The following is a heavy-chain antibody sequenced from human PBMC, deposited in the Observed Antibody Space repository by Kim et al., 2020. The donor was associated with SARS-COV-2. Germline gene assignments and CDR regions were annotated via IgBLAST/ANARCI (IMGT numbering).Heavy chain of an antibody. Sequence: SETLSLTCTVSGGSISSGDYYWSWIRQPPGKGLEWIGYIHYSGSTNYNPSLKSRVTISVDTSKNQFSLKLSSVTAADTAVYYCARGWGRIVLMVYDRSFDYWGQGTLVTVSS. D-gene: IGHD2-8*01. J-gene: IGHJ4*02. CDR2: IHYSGST. CDR3: ARGWGRIVLMVYDRSFDY. V-gene: IGHV4-30-4*01. CDR1: GGSISSGDYY.